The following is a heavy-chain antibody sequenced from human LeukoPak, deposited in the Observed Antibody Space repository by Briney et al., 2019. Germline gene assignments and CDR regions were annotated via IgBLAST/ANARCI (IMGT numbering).Heavy chain of an antibody. J-gene: IGHJ4*02. V-gene: IGHV4-34*01. CDR3: ARGVEVAYFDY. CDR2: INHSGST. CDR1: GGSFSGYY. D-gene: IGHD2-15*01. Sequence: PSETLSLTCAVYGGSFSGYYWSWIRQPPGKGLEWIGEINHSGSTNYNPSLKSRVTISVDTSKNQFSLKLSSVTAADTAVYYCARGVEVAYFDYWGQGTLVTVSS.